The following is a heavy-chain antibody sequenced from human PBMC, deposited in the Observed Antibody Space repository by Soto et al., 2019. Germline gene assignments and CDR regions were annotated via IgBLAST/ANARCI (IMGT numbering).Heavy chain of an antibody. V-gene: IGHV1-69*02. Sequence: QVQLVHSGAEVKKPGSSVKVSCKASGGTFSSYTISWVRQAPGPGLEWMGSIIPMLGIAKYAQKFQGRVTITSEKSTSTAYSELSSLRTEDTAVYYCESHVNHGYSYSMSYYYGMDVWGQGTTVTVSS. J-gene: IGHJ6*02. CDR2: IIPMLGIA. CDR1: GGTFSSYT. D-gene: IGHD5-18*01. CDR3: ESHVNHGYSYSMSYYYGMDV.